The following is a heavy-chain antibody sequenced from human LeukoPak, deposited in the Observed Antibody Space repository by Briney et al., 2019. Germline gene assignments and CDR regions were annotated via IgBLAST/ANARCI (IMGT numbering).Heavy chain of an antibody. CDR3: ARGPPYYDSSGYYPFDY. D-gene: IGHD3-22*01. CDR1: GGSFSGYY. CDR2: INHSGST. V-gene: IGHV4-34*01. Sequence: PSETLSLTCAVYGGSFSGYYWSWIRQPPGKGLEWIGEINHSGSTNYNPSLKSRVTISVDTSKNQFSLKLSSVTAADTAVYYCARGPPYYDSSGYYPFDYWGQGTLVTVSS. J-gene: IGHJ4*02.